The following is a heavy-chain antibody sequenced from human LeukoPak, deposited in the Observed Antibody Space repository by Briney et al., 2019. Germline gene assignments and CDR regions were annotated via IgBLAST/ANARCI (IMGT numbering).Heavy chain of an antibody. CDR3: ARTEESGYSYRYFGYYYYMDV. CDR1: GGSISSYY. CDR2: IYTSGST. D-gene: IGHD5-18*01. J-gene: IGHJ6*03. V-gene: IGHV4-4*07. Sequence: SETLSLTCTVSGGSISSYYWSWIRQPAGKGLEWIGRIYTSGSTNYNPSLNSRVTISRDTSKNHFSLELSSVTAADTAVYYCARTEESGYSYRYFGYYYYMDVWGKGTTVTVSS.